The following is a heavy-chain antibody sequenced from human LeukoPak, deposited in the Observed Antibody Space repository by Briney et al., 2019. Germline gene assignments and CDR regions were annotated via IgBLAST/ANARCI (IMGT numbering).Heavy chain of an antibody. J-gene: IGHJ4*02. V-gene: IGHV3-64D*06. CDR1: GFVFSAYV. CDR3: VKRGSSFYYFDH. Sequence: SGGSLRLSCSVSGFVFSAYVMHWVRQAPGKGLECVSSIRSSGSSTYYADSVEGRFTISRDNSKDTLYLQMSSLRTEDTAVYYCVKRGSSFYYFDHWSQGTLVTVSS. D-gene: IGHD6-13*01. CDR2: IRSSGSST.